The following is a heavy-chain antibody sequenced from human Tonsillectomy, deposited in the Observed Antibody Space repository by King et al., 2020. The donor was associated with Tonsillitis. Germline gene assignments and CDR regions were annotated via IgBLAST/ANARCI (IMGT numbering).Heavy chain of an antibody. CDR1: GYSFTSYW. CDR2: IYPGDSDT. V-gene: IGHV5-51*01. Sequence: VQLVESGAEVKKPGESLKISCKGSGYSFTSYWIGWVRQMPGKGLEWMGIIYPGDSDTRYSPSFQGQVTISDDKSISTAYLQWSSLKASDTAMYYCARPHYYYDSSGYYEADAFDIWGQGTMVIVSS. J-gene: IGHJ3*02. CDR3: ARPHYYYDSSGYYEADAFDI. D-gene: IGHD3-22*01.